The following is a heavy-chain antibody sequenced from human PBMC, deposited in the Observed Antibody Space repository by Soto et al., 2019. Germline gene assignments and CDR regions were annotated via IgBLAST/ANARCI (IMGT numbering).Heavy chain of an antibody. CDR1: GGSVSSGSYY. J-gene: IGHJ4*02. Sequence: QVQLQESGPGLVKPSETLSLTCTVSGGSVSSGSYYWGWFRQPPGKGLEWIGYIYSSGSTNYNPSLKSRVTISVDTSKNQFSLKLSSVTAADTAVYYCARESLRYSSGWSNYWGQGTLVTVSS. V-gene: IGHV4-61*01. D-gene: IGHD6-19*01. CDR3: ARESLRYSSGWSNY. CDR2: IYSSGST.